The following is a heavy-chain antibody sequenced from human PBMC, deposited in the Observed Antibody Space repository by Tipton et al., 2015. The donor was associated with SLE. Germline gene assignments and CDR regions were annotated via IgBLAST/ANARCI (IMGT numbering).Heavy chain of an antibody. V-gene: IGHV4-31*02. D-gene: IGHD3-10*01. CDR3: ARDYYGSGFDAFDI. Sequence: LRLSCTVSGDSINSDGYFWTWIRQPPGKGLEWIGYIYYSGSTYYNPSLQSRLTMSVDTSRNQFSLKLTSVTAADTAVYYCARDYYGSGFDAFDIWGQGTMVTVSS. CDR2: IYYSGST. CDR1: GDSINSDGYF. J-gene: IGHJ3*02.